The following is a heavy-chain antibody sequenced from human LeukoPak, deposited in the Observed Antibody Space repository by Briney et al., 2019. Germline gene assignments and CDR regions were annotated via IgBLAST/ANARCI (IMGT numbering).Heavy chain of an antibody. Sequence: SGGSLRLSCAASGFTFSSYAMSWVRQAPGKGLEWVSAISGSGGSTYYADSVKGRFTISRDNSKNTLYLQMNSLRAEDTAVYYCAKDQGGWLRFGCYGMDVWGQGTTVTVSS. CDR1: GFTFSSYA. V-gene: IGHV3-23*01. CDR2: ISGSGGST. J-gene: IGHJ6*02. CDR3: AKDQGGWLRFGCYGMDV. D-gene: IGHD5-12*01.